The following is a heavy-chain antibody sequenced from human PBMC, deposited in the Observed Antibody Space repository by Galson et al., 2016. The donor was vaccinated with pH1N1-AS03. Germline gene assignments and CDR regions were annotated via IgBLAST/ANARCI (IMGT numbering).Heavy chain of an antibody. CDR1: GFNFGDHD. Sequence: SLRLSCAGSGFNFGDHDMSWIRQAPGKGLECISSISGTANYVWHAESVKGRFTMSRDNSNKTLYLQMNSVTADDMAFYYCVRGARSFASGGADDYWGRGTLVTVSS. CDR3: VRGARSFASGGADDY. D-gene: IGHD3-10*01. V-gene: IGHV3-11*01. J-gene: IGHJ4*02. CDR2: ISGTANYV.